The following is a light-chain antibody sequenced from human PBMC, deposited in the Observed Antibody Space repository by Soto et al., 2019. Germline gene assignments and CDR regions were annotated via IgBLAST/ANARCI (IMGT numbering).Light chain of an antibody. CDR2: GAS. J-gene: IGKJ5*01. Sequence: IVLTQAPGTLSLSPGERATLSCRASQSVGSNLAWYQQKPGQSPRLLIYGASTRATGIPARFSGSGSGTEFTLTISSLQSEDFAVYYCQQYNNWPPITFGQGTRLEIK. V-gene: IGKV3-15*01. CDR3: QQYNNWPPIT. CDR1: QSVGSN.